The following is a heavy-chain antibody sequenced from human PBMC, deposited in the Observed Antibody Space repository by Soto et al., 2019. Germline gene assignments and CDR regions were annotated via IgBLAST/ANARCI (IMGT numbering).Heavy chain of an antibody. CDR1: RETLTCYF. D-gene: IGHD2-15*01. CDR2: INPNSGAT. CDR3: ANLPPTPDWCDP. Sequence: SVKASSKDPRETLTCYFLHSPRHSTGQGLEWMGRINPNSGATNYARKFHDRVTMTRDTSINTAYMELSSLRSDDTAIYYCANLPPTPDWCDPWGQGIPVTVSS. J-gene: IGHJ5*02. V-gene: IGHV1-2*06.